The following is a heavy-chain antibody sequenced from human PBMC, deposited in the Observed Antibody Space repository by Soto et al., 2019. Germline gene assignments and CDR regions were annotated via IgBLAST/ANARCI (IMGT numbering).Heavy chain of an antibody. V-gene: IGHV1-2*02. Sequence: ASVKVSCKASGYTFSDYYIHWVRQAPGQGLEWMGWINPNSGGTKYAPKFQGGVTMTRDTSITTAYMELSRMRSGDTAVYYCARGRIAAEIRFEPWGKGKLVTVSS. D-gene: IGHD6-13*01. CDR1: GYTFSDYY. CDR2: INPNSGGT. J-gene: IGHJ5*02. CDR3: ARGRIAAEIRFEP.